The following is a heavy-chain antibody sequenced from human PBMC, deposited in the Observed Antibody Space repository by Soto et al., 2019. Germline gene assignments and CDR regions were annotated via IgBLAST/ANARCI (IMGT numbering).Heavy chain of an antibody. J-gene: IGHJ4*02. D-gene: IGHD6-19*01. CDR3: ARGKWLDNY. CDR1: GASFSGYQ. CDR2: VNHSGTT. V-gene: IGHV4-34*01. Sequence: PSETLSLTCAVYGASFSGYQSTLILQPPGKVLEWIGEVNHSGTTTYDPSLKSRLTLSVNTSKNKFSLKLSSVTTADTAVYYCARGKWLDNYWGQGTMVTDSS.